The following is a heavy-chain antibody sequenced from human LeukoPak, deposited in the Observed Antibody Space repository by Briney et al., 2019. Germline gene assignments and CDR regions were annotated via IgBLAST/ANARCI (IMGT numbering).Heavy chain of an antibody. CDR3: ARSIWFGGLLPDY. CDR1: GGSISSYY. CDR2: IYYSRST. Sequence: SETLSLTCTVSGGSISSYYWSWIRQPPGKGLEWIGYIYYSRSTNYNPSLKSRVTISVDTSKNQFSLKLSSVTAADTAVYYCARSIWFGGLLPDYWGQGTLVTVSS. J-gene: IGHJ4*02. D-gene: IGHD3-10*01. V-gene: IGHV4-59*08.